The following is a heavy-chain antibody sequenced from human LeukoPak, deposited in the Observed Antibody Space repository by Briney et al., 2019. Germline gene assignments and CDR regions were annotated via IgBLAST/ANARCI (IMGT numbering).Heavy chain of an antibody. CDR2: IYYSGST. Sequence: PSETLSLICTVSGGSISSYFWSWIRQPPGKGLEWIGYIYYSGSTNYNPFLKSRVTISVDTSKNQFSLKLSSVTAADTAVYYCARRNSSGWYPFDYWGQGTLVTVSS. CDR3: ARRNSSGWYPFDY. CDR1: GGSISSYF. D-gene: IGHD6-19*01. V-gene: IGHV4-59*08. J-gene: IGHJ4*02.